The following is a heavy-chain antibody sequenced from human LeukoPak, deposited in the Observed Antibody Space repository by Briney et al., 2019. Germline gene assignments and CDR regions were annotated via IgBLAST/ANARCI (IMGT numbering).Heavy chain of an antibody. J-gene: IGHJ4*02. Sequence: VASVKVSCKTSGYTFTSYGMHWVRQAPGQRLEWMGWINIGNGNTKYSQNFQGRITITRDTSATTAYMDLSSLRSEDTAMYYCARRLGRSFDYWGQGTLVTVSS. CDR3: ARRLGRSFDY. V-gene: IGHV1-3*04. D-gene: IGHD2-21*01. CDR1: GYTFTSYG. CDR2: INIGNGNT.